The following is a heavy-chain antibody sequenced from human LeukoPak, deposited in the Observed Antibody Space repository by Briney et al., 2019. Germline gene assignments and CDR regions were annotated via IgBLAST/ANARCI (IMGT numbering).Heavy chain of an antibody. CDR2: INPYNGNT. J-gene: IGHJ4*02. CDR3: ARVRAGYYYDSSGYYFEY. CDR1: GYTFTNYG. V-gene: IGHV1-18*01. D-gene: IGHD3-22*01. Sequence: ASVKVSCKASGYTFTNYGISWVRQAPGQGLECMGWINPYNGNTKYAQKFQGRVTMTTDTPTSTVYMELRSLRSDDTAVYYCARVRAGYYYDSSGYYFEYWGQGTLVTVSS.